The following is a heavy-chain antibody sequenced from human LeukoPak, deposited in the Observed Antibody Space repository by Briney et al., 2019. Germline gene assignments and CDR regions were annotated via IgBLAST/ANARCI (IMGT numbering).Heavy chain of an antibody. V-gene: IGHV4-59*02. CDR1: GGSVSSYY. Sequence: SETLSLTCTVSGGSVSSYYWNWVRQPPGKGLEWIGYIYYSGSSNYNPSLKSRVTVSVDTSKNQFPLKLSSVTAADTAMYYCARDLARGRSGLDYWGQGTLVTVSS. CDR3: ARDLARGRSGLDY. D-gene: IGHD3-3*01. CDR2: IYYSGSS. J-gene: IGHJ4*02.